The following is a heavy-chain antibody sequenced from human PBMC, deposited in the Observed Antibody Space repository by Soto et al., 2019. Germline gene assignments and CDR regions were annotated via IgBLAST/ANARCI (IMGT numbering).Heavy chain of an antibody. Sequence: QVQLVESGGGVVQPGRSLRLSCSASGFTFSDFEMYWVRQGPGKGLDWVSFISDDGSNQYYAGSVKGRFTVSRDNCKNTLFLIMTSLRAEDTAVYFCATRTGTAPRFDYWGQGTLVTVSS. V-gene: IGHV3-30-3*01. CDR3: ATRTGTAPRFDY. D-gene: IGHD1-7*01. J-gene: IGHJ4*02. CDR1: GFTFSDFE. CDR2: ISDDGSNQ.